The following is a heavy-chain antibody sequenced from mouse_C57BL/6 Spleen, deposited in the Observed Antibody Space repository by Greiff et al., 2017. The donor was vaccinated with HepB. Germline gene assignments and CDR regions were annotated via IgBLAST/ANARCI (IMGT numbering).Heavy chain of an antibody. V-gene: IGHV14-2*01. CDR3: ASPLLSLYLDY. J-gene: IGHJ2*01. D-gene: IGHD1-1*01. CDR1: GFNIKDYY. Sequence: VQLQQSGAELVKPGASVKLSCTASGFNIKDYYMHWVQQRTEQGLEWIGRIDPEDGENKYATKFQGKATITADTSSNPAYLQRSSLTSEDTAVSYCASPLLSLYLDYWGKGTPLTVSS. CDR2: IDPEDGEN.